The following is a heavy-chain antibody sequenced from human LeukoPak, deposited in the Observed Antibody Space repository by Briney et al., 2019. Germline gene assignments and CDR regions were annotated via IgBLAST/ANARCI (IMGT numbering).Heavy chain of an antibody. V-gene: IGHV3-21*01. Sequence: PGGSLRLSCAASGFTFSSYSMNWVRQAPGKGLEWVSSISSSSSYIYYADSVKGRFTISRDNAKNSLYLQMNSLRAEDTAVYYCARSSSSWYGRWYFDYWGQGTLVTVSS. CDR2: ISSSSSYI. J-gene: IGHJ4*02. D-gene: IGHD6-13*01. CDR1: GFTFSSYS. CDR3: ARSSSSWYGRWYFDY.